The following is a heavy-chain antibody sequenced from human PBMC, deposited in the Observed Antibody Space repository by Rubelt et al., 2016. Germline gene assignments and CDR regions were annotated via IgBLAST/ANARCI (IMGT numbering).Heavy chain of an antibody. CDR3: ARISVAAAGQPFDY. Sequence: GKALEWLAHIFSNDETYYSKSLKSSLTISKDTSKSQVVLTMTNMDPVDTATYYCARISVAAAGQPFDYWGQGTLVTVSS. D-gene: IGHD6-13*01. V-gene: IGHV2-26*01. J-gene: IGHJ4*02. CDR2: IFSNDET.